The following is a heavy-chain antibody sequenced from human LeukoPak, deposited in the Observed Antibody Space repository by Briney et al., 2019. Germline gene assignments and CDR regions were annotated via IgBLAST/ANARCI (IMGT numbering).Heavy chain of an antibody. CDR3: ATVGYSQFFDY. V-gene: IGHV1-46*01. CDR2: INPNSDDT. J-gene: IGHJ4*02. Sequence: ASVKLSCKASGYTFTSYYIHGVRQAPGQGLEWMGIINPNSDDTIYTQKFQVRVTMTRATTTSTFYMELSRLRSEDTVVFYCATVGYSQFFDYWGQGTLVTVSS. CDR1: GYTFTSYY. D-gene: IGHD5-18*01.